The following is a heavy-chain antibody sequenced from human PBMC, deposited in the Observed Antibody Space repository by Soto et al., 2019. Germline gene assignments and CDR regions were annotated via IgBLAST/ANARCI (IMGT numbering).Heavy chain of an antibody. CDR1: GYTFTSYA. J-gene: IGHJ4*02. D-gene: IGHD5-18*01. CDR3: ARGLNGYSHYFDY. V-gene: IGHV1-3*01. Sequence: QVQLVQSGAEVKKPGASVKVSCKASGYTFTSYAMHWVRQAPGQRLELMGWINAGNGNTKYSQKFQGRVTITRDTSASTAYMELSSLRSEDTAVYYCARGLNGYSHYFDYWGQGTLVTVSS. CDR2: INAGNGNT.